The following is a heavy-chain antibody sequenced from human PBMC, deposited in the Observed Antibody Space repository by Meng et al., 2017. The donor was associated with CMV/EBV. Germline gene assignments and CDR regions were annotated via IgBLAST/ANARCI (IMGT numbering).Heavy chain of an antibody. CDR1: AFTFSSYT. Sequence: GRSLKISCAASAFTFSSYTMNWVRQAPGKGLEWVSSISSSSSYIYYADSVRGRFTISRDNAENSLYLQMNSLRAEDTAVYYCARGSTNCLDYWGQGTLVTVSS. D-gene: IGHD2-2*01. CDR2: ISSSSSYI. CDR3: ARGSTNCLDY. V-gene: IGHV3-21*01. J-gene: IGHJ4*02.